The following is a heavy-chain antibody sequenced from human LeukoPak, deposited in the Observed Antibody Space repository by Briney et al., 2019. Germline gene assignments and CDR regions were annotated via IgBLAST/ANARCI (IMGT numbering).Heavy chain of an antibody. Sequence: PGGSLRLSCAASGFTFSSYWMHWVRQAPGKGLVWVSRINSDGSSTSYADSVKGRFTISRDNAKNTLYLQMNSLRAEDTAVYYCVRDRVPYGGYLFFDYWGQGTLVTVSS. CDR2: INSDGSST. CDR3: VRDRVPYGGYLFFDY. J-gene: IGHJ4*02. D-gene: IGHD5-12*01. V-gene: IGHV3-74*01. CDR1: GFTFSSYW.